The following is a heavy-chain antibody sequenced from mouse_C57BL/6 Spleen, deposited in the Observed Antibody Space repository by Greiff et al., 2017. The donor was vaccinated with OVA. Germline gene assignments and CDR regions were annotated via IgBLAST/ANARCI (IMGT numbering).Heavy chain of an antibody. Sequence: EVQRVESGGGLVKPGGSLKLSCAASGFTFSDYGMHWVRQAPEKGLEWVAYISSGSSTIYYADTVKGRFTISRDNAKNTLFLQMTSLRSEDTAMYYCARELSPTGSDWYFDVWGTGTMVTVSS. CDR3: ARELSPTGSDWYFDV. V-gene: IGHV5-17*01. CDR2: ISSGSSTI. J-gene: IGHJ1*03. CDR1: GFTFSDYG. D-gene: IGHD1-3*01.